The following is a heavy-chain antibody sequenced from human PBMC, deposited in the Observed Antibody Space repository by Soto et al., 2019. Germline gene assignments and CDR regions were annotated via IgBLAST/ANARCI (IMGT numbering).Heavy chain of an antibody. Sequence: GWSLRLFCESSVFTFSGYALRWVRQAPGNGVEGVEVIVYDGSNNYYADSVKGRFSISRDNSKNTLYLEMNSRRAEDTAIYCCAKSPVSGTGLFFDSWGQGTLVTVSS. J-gene: IGHJ5*01. CDR2: IVYDGSNN. CDR1: VFTFSGYA. V-gene: IGHV3-30-3*02. D-gene: IGHD6-19*01. CDR3: AKSPVSGTGLFFDS.